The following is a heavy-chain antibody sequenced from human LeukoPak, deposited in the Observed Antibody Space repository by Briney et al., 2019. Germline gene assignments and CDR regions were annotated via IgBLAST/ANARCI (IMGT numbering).Heavy chain of an antibody. J-gene: IGHJ6*03. D-gene: IGHD6-13*01. Sequence: SETLSLTCTVSGGSISGYYLSWIRQPPGKELEWIGYIYCSGGTNYNPSLKSRVTISVDTSKNQFSLKLSSVTAADTAVYYCARDVQSSYRDYYYYYMDVWGKGTTVTVSS. CDR3: ARDVQSSYRDYYYYYMDV. V-gene: IGHV4-59*01. CDR2: IYCSGGT. CDR1: GGSISGYY.